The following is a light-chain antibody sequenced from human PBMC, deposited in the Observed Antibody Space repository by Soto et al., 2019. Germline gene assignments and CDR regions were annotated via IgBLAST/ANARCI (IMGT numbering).Light chain of an antibody. J-gene: IGLJ2*01. CDR1: SSNIGKNA. V-gene: IGLV1-36*01. CDR3: STWDDNLSVV. Sequence: QLVLTQPPSVSEAPRQRVTISCSGSSSNIGKNAVNWYQQLPGEAPRLLIYSNDLRPSRVSDRFSGSKSGTSASLAISGLQSEDEADYYCSTWDDNLSVVFGGGTKVTVL. CDR2: SND.